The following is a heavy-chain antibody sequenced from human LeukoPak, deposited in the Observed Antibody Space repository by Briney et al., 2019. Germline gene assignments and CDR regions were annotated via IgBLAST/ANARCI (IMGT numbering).Heavy chain of an antibody. D-gene: IGHD3-22*01. Sequence: PGGSLRLSCAASGFTFSSYAMHWVRQAPGKGLEWVAVISYDGSNKYYADSVKGRFTISRDNSKNTLYLQMNSLRAEDTAVYYCAKDLEGYYDSIDAFDIWGQGTMVTVSS. J-gene: IGHJ3*02. CDR2: ISYDGSNK. V-gene: IGHV3-30*04. CDR1: GFTFSSYA. CDR3: AKDLEGYYDSIDAFDI.